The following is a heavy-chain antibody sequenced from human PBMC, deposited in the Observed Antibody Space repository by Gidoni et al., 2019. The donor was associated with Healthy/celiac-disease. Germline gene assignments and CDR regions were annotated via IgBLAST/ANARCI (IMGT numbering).Heavy chain of an antibody. J-gene: IGHJ5*02. V-gene: IGHV4-31*03. D-gene: IGHD6-6*01. CDR3: ARDRSSSLGWFDP. Sequence: QVQLQESGPGLVKPSQTLSLTCTVSGGSIRSGGYYWSWIRQHPGKGLEWIGYIYYSGSTYYNPSLKSRVTISVDTSKNQFSLKLSSVTAADTAVYYCARDRSSSLGWFDPWGQGTLVTVSS. CDR1: GGSIRSGGYY. CDR2: IYYSGST.